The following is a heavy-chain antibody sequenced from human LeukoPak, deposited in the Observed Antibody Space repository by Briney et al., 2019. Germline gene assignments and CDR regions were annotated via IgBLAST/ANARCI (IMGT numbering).Heavy chain of an antibody. V-gene: IGHV4-4*02. D-gene: IGHD1-26*01. CDR3: ARDQGVGVHDY. CDR1: GGSISSSNW. J-gene: IGHJ4*02. Sequence: SGTLSLTCGVSGGSISSSNWWSWVRQPPGKGLEWIGSIYHSGSTYYNPSLRSRVTISVDTSKNQFSLKLSSVTAADTAVYYCARDQGVGVHDYWGQGTLVTVSS. CDR2: IYHSGST.